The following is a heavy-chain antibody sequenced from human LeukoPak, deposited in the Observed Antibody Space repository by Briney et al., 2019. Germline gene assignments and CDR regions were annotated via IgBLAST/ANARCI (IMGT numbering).Heavy chain of an antibody. J-gene: IGHJ3*02. D-gene: IGHD3-22*01. V-gene: IGHV4-59*11. CDR1: GGSMTGHY. CDR3: ARLINNDNSGDADTFGM. Sequence: SETLSLTCTVSGGSMTGHYWSWIRQTPGKGLEWIGYIDYSGSTRYNPSLQSRVTISVDTSKNQFSLKLTSVTARDTAVYYCARLINNDNSGDADTFGMWGQGTEVIVFS. CDR2: IDYSGST.